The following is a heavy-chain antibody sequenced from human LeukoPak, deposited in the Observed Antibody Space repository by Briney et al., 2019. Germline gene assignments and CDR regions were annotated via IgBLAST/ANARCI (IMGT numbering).Heavy chain of an antibody. CDR2: IYTSGST. D-gene: IGHD3-10*01. Sequence: SETLSLTCTVSGGSISSYYWSWIRQPAGKGLEWIGRIYTSGSTNYNPSLKSRVTMSVDTSKNQFSLKLSSVTAADTAVYYCARDLLSSVLSRVAFRLDYNWFDPWGQGTLVTVSS. CDR1: GGSISSYY. V-gene: IGHV4-4*07. J-gene: IGHJ5*02. CDR3: ARDLLSSVLSRVAFRLDYNWFDP.